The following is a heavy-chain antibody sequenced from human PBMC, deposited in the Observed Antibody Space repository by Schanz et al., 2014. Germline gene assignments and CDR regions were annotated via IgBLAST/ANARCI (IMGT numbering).Heavy chain of an antibody. CDR2: ISWNGGFI. CDR3: ARGASRDYFAMDV. CDR1: GFTFDEYG. Sequence: EVQLVESGGDLVQPGRSLRLSCAASGFTFDEYGMHWVRQAPGKGLEWVSGISWNGGFIAYGDAVKGRFTISRDNAKNSLFLQMSSLRAEDTALYYCARGASRDYFAMDVWGQGTTVTVSS. J-gene: IGHJ6*02. V-gene: IGHV3-9*01.